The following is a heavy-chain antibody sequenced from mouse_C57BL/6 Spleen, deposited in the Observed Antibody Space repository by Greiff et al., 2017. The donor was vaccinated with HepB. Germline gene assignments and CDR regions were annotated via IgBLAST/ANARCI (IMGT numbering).Heavy chain of an antibody. D-gene: IGHD2-5*01. CDR2: INPYNGGT. J-gene: IGHJ2*01. CDR1: GYTFTDYY. V-gene: IGHV1-19*01. Sequence: EVMLVESGPVLVKPGASVKMSCKASGYTFTDYYMNWVKQSHGKSLEWIGVINPYNGGTSYNQKFKGKATLTVDKSSSTAYMELNSLTSEDSAVYYCARVGSNYNFDYWGQGTTLTVSS. CDR3: ARVGSNYNFDY.